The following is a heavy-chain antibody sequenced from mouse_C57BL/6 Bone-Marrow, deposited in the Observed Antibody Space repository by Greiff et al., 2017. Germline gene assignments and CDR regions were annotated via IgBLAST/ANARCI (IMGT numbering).Heavy chain of an antibody. D-gene: IGHD4-1*01. J-gene: IGHJ3*01. CDR3: ASNWSWFGY. V-gene: IGHV3-6*01. Sequence: EVKLQESGPGLVKPAPSLSLSCSVTGYSFTSCYYWYLIRQFPGNKLECMGYISYDGSNNYNPSLKNQTYITSDKSKNQFFLKLNSLTTEDTATYYCASNWSWFGYWGQGTLVTVSA. CDR2: ISYDGSN. CDR1: GYSFTSCYY.